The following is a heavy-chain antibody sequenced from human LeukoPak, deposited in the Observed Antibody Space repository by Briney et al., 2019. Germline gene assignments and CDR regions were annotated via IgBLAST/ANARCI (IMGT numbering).Heavy chain of an antibody. CDR1: GYTFTSDD. Sequence: VSGNVSCKASGYTFTSDDINWGGQATGQGLGWMGWMNPETGNTGYAQKFQGRVTMTRNTSISTAYMELSSLRSEDTAVYYCARSRNYYDSSGYYPHDAFDIWGQGTMVTVSS. CDR2: MNPETGNT. V-gene: IGHV1-8*01. CDR3: ARSRNYYDSSGYYPHDAFDI. D-gene: IGHD3-22*01. J-gene: IGHJ3*02.